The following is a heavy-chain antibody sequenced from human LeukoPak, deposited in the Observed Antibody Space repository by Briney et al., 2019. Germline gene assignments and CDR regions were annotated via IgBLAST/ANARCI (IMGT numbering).Heavy chain of an antibody. CDR2: GHYSGNT. CDR3: AKWASDNRAFDL. CDR1: GTSITSYY. D-gene: IGHD2-8*01. J-gene: IGHJ4*02. V-gene: IGHV4-59*08. Sequence: PSETLSLTCTVSGTSITSYYWNCIRHAPGQGPEWIGYGHYSGNTKYDPPLKSRVTISVDTSKNQFSLRLSSVTAADTAVYFCAKWASDNRAFDLWGQGTLVTVSS.